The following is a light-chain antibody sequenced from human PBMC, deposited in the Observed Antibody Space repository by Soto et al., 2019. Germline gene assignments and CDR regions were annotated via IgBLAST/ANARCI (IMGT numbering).Light chain of an antibody. CDR1: QSISDW. CDR3: QQYNSYSPIT. V-gene: IGKV1-5*03. J-gene: IGKJ3*01. Sequence: DIQMTQSPSTLSASVGDRVIIICRASQSISDWLAWYQQKPGKAPKLLIYKASRLETGVPSRFSGSGSGTEFPLPISSLQPDDFATYFRQQYNSYSPITFGPGTKLDVK. CDR2: KAS.